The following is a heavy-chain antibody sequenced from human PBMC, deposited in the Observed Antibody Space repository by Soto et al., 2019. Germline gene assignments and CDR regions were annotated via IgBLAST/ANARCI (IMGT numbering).Heavy chain of an antibody. CDR2: ISYDGSNK. CDR1: GFTFISYA. Sequence: PWGSLRLSCAASGFTFISYAIHLFRHSPVKGLEWVAVISYDGSNKYYADSVKGRFTISRDNSKNTLYLQMNSLRAEDTAVYYCARDSSTYGYSNYVPYFDYWGQGTLVTVSS. V-gene: IGHV3-30-3*01. D-gene: IGHD4-4*01. CDR3: ARDSSTYGYSNYVPYFDY. J-gene: IGHJ4*02.